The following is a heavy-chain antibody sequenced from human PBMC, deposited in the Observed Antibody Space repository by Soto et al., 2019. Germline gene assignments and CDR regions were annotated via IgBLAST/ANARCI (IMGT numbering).Heavy chain of an antibody. J-gene: IGHJ4*02. CDR2: LSGSGGTT. CDR3: AKQRAGYGSGSDTFYFDF. V-gene: IGHV3-23*01. Sequence: GSLRLSCSTSGFTFSTYAMNWVRQAPGKGLEWVSALSGSGGTTYYADSVRGRFTISRDNSKNTLFLQMSSLRAEDTALYYCAKQRAGYGSGSDTFYFDFWGQGTLVTVSS. CDR1: GFTFSTYA. D-gene: IGHD3-10*01.